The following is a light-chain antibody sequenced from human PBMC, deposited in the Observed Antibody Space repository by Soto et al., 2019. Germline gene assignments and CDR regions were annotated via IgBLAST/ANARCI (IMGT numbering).Light chain of an antibody. Sequence: DIQMTQSPSILSASVGDRVTITCRASQSIGSWLAWYQHKPGKAPKLLIYKASSLESGVPLRFSGSGYGTEFTLTISGLQPEDSATYYCQQYERYSTFGQGTKVDIK. CDR1: QSIGSW. CDR2: KAS. V-gene: IGKV1-5*03. CDR3: QQYERYST. J-gene: IGKJ1*01.